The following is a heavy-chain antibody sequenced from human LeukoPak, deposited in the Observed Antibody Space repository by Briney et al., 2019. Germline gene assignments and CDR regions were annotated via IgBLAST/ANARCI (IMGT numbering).Heavy chain of an antibody. V-gene: IGHV4-59*01. D-gene: IGHD3-3*01. J-gene: IGHJ4*02. Sequence: SETLSLTCTVSDVSMSRYYWSGIRQPPGKGLEWIGYIHYSGSTNYNPSLKSRVIISVDTSKNQFSLNLTSVTAADTAVYFCARGSNCDFRYSFDYWGQGTLVTVSS. CDR1: DVSMSRYY. CDR2: IHYSGST. CDR3: ARGSNCDFRYSFDY.